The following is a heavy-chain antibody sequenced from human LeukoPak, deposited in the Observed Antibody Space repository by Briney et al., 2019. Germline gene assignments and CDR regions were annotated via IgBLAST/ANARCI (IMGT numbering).Heavy chain of an antibody. V-gene: IGHV1-2*02. Sequence: ASVKVSCKASGYTFTGYYMHWVRQAPGQGLEWMGWINPNSGGTNYAQKFQGRVTMTRDTSISTAYMELSRLRSDDTAVYYCARYYYDSSPTGWFDPWGQGTLVTVSS. CDR1: GYTFTGYY. CDR3: ARYYYDSSPTGWFDP. D-gene: IGHD3-22*01. CDR2: INPNSGGT. J-gene: IGHJ5*02.